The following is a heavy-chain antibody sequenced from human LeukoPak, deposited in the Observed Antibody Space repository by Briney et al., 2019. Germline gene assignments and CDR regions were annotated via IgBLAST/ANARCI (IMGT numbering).Heavy chain of an antibody. CDR1: GYTLTELS. Sequence: ASVKVSCKVSGYTLTELSMHWVRQAPGKGLERMGGFDPEDGETIYAQKFQGRVTMTEDTSTDTAYMELSSLRSEDTAVYYCATGFATCPLCDYYYGMDVWGQGTTVTVSS. CDR2: FDPEDGET. CDR3: ATGFATCPLCDYYYGMDV. V-gene: IGHV1-24*01. J-gene: IGHJ6*02. D-gene: IGHD3-10*01.